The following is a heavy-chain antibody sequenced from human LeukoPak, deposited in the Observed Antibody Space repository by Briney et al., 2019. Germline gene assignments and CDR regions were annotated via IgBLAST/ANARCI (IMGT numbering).Heavy chain of an antibody. V-gene: IGHV3-33*06. Sequence: GRSLRLSCAASAFTFNSYGMHWVRQAPGKGLEWVAVIWYDGSNKYYADSVKGRFTISRDNSKNTLYLQMISLRAEDTAVYYCAKEGYYDSSGYYYYYMDVWGKGTTVTVSS. CDR3: AKEGYYDSSGYYYYYMDV. CDR1: AFTFNSYG. J-gene: IGHJ6*03. CDR2: IWYDGSNK. D-gene: IGHD3-22*01.